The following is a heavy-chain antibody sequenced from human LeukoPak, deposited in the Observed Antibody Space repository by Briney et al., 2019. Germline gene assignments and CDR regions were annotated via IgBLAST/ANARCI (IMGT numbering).Heavy chain of an antibody. CDR1: GYSIGSGVY. D-gene: IGHD3-10*01. V-gene: IGHV4-38-2*01. J-gene: IGHJ6*04. CDR2: IFHSGSA. Sequence: SETLSLTCAVSGYSIGSGVYWGWIRQPPGKGLEGTGIIFHSGSAYYNPSLKSRVTISVDTSKNQFSLKLSSVTAADTALYYCARASGSYGSGSYYYSGMDVWGKGTTVTVSS. CDR3: ARASGSYGSGSYYYSGMDV.